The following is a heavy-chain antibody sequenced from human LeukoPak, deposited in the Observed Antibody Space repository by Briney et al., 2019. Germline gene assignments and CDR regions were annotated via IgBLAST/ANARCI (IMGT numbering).Heavy chain of an antibody. CDR1: DDSISDYY. D-gene: IGHD5-18*01. Sequence: SETLSLTCTVSDDSISDYYRGWIRQPPGKGLEWIGYFHNSGTSTYNPSLKSRVTISADTSKNQFSLKLNSLTTADTAVYYCARDVVDTATGGAFDIWGQGTMVTVSS. CDR2: FHNSGTS. J-gene: IGHJ3*02. V-gene: IGHV4-59*01. CDR3: ARDVVDTATGGAFDI.